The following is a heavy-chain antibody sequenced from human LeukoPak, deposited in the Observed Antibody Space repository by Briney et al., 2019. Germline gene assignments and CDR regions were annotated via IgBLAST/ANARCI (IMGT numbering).Heavy chain of an antibody. CDR2: IYYSGST. D-gene: IGHD2-2*01. Sequence: PSQTLSLTCTVSGGSISSGGYYWSWIRQHPGKGLEWIGYIYYSGSTYYNPSLKSRVTISVDTSKNQFSLKLSSVTAADTAVYYCARAPDIVVVPADAYYFDYWGQGTLVTVSS. V-gene: IGHV4-31*03. CDR3: ARAPDIVVVPADAYYFDY. J-gene: IGHJ4*02. CDR1: GGSISSGGYY.